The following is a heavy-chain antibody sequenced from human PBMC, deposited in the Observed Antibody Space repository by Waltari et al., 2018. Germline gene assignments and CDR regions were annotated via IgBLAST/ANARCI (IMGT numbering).Heavy chain of an antibody. Sequence: QIQLVQSGAEVQKPGTSVTVSCKASGGTFSSYAISWVRQAPGQGLEWMGGIIPIFGTANYAQKFQGRVTITAVKSTSTAYMELSSLRSEDTAVYYCARGGRVGVIRFDYWGQGTLVTVSS. CDR2: IIPIFGTA. CDR1: GGTFSSYA. D-gene: IGHD3-16*02. J-gene: IGHJ4*02. CDR3: ARGGRVGVIRFDY. V-gene: IGHV1-69*14.